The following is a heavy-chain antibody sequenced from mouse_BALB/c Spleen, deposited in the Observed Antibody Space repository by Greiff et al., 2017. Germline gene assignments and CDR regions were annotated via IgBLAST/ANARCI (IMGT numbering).Heavy chain of an antibody. J-gene: IGHJ1*01. CDR1: GYTFTSYW. CDR2: IYPGNSDT. D-gene: IGHD2-1*01. V-gene: IGHV1-5*01. Sequence: VQLKQSGTVLARPGASVKMSCKASGYTFTSYWMHWVKQRPGQGLEWIGAIYPGNSDTSYNQKFKGKAKLTAVTSTSTAYMELSSLTNEDSAVYYCTRRGPYGNYWYFDVWGAGTTVTVSS. CDR3: TRRGPYGNYWYFDV.